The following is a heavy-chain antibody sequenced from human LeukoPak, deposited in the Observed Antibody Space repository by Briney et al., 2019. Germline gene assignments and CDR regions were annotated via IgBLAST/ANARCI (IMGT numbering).Heavy chain of an antibody. CDR3: AKAPSMDSSWYRFDC. D-gene: IGHD6-13*01. CDR2: ISGSGGST. J-gene: IGHJ4*02. CDR1: GFTSSSYA. Sequence: GGSLRLSCAASGFTSSSYAMSWVRQAPGRGLEWVSDISGSGGSTYYADSVKGRFTISRDNSKNTVYLQMNSLRAEDTAVYYCAKAPSMDSSWYRFDCWGQGTLVTVSS. V-gene: IGHV3-23*01.